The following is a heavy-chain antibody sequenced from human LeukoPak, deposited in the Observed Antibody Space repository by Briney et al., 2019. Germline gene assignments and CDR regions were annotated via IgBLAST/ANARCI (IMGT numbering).Heavy chain of an antibody. D-gene: IGHD3-22*01. Sequence: GSLRLSCAASGFTFSSYAMSWVRQAPGKGLEWVSAISGSGGSTYYADSVKGRFTISRDNSKNTLYLQMNSLRAEDTAVYYCAKDKITMIVVVITTASSYFDHWGQGTLVTVSS. CDR2: ISGSGGST. CDR1: GFTFSSYA. CDR3: AKDKITMIVVVITTASSYFDH. V-gene: IGHV3-23*01. J-gene: IGHJ4*02.